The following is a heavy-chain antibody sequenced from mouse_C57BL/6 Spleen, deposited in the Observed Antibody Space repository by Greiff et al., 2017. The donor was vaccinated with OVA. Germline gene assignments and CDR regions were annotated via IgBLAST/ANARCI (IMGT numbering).Heavy chain of an antibody. CDR3: ARRLPYYAMDY. CDR1: GYAFTNYL. CDR2: INPGSGGT. Sequence: VQLQESGAELVRPGTSVKVSCKASGYAFTNYLIEWVKQRPGQGLEWIGVINPGSGGTNYNEKLKGKATLTADKSSSTAYMHLSSLTSEDSAVYFCARRLPYYAMDYWGQGTSVTVSS. V-gene: IGHV1-54*01. J-gene: IGHJ4*01.